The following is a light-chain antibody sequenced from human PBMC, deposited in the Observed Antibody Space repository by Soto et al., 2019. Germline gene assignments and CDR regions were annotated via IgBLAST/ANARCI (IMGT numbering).Light chain of an antibody. V-gene: IGKV1-9*01. J-gene: IGKJ4*01. CDR3: QQLKSYPLT. Sequence: DIQLTQSPSFLSASVGDRVTITCRATQGISTYLAWYQQKPGTAPKLLIYAASTMQSVVPSRFSGSGSGTDFTITSSSQQPEDFATYYCQQLKSYPLTFGGGTKVEIK. CDR2: AAS. CDR1: QGISTY.